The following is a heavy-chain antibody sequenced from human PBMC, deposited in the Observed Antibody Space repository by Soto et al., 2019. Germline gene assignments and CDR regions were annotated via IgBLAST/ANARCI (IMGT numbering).Heavy chain of an antibody. J-gene: IGHJ3*02. CDR3: AKDLDYDSSGYYWADAFDI. CDR2: ISYDGSNK. Sequence: QVQLVESGGGVVQPGRSLRLSCAASGFTFSSYGMHWVRQAPGKGLEWVAVISYDGSNKYYADSVKGRFTISRDNSKNKLYLHMNSLRAEDTAVYYCAKDLDYDSSGYYWADAFDIWGQGTMVTVSS. D-gene: IGHD3-22*01. CDR1: GFTFSSYG. V-gene: IGHV3-30*18.